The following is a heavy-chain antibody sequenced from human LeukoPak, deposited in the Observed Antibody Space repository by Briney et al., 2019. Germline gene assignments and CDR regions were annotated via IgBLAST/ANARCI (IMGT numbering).Heavy chain of an antibody. CDR3: ARDRLVETGDYLPLAFDI. CDR2: IYSSGST. CDR1: GGSISSGDYY. J-gene: IGHJ3*02. D-gene: IGHD4-17*01. V-gene: IGHV4-61*02. Sequence: PSQTLSLTCTVSGGSISSGDYYWSWIRQPAGKGLEWIGRIYSSGSTNYNPSLKSRVTISVDTSKNQFSLKLSSVTAADTAVYYCARDRLVETGDYLPLAFDIWGQGTMVTVSS.